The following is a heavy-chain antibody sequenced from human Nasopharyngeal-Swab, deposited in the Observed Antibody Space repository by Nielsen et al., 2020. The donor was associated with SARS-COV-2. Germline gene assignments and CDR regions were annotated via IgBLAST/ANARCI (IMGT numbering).Heavy chain of an antibody. V-gene: IGHV4-31*03. J-gene: IGHJ2*01. CDR1: GASINSGDYF. CDR2: ISYSGSP. Sequence: SETLSLTCTVSGASINSGDYFWHWIRQRPGRGLEWIGYISYSGSPSYNPSLNSRVAISRDTSKNQFSLNLSSVTAADTAVYYCATCTSCYDGWYFDLWGRGTLVSVSS. D-gene: IGHD2-2*01. CDR3: ATCTSCYDGWYFDL.